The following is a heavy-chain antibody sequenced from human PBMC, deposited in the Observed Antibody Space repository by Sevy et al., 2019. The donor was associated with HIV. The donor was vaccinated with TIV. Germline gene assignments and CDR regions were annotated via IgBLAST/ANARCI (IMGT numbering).Heavy chain of an antibody. CDR1: GYSFTSHW. J-gene: IGHJ4*02. CDR3: ATSRSGYFDSSGYYIY. Sequence: GESLKISCKGSGYSFTSHWIGWVRHMPGKGLEWMGIVYPDDSNTRYSPSFQGQVTFSADKSISTAYLQWSSLKASDTAIYYRATSRSGYFDSSGYYIYWGQGTLVTVSS. V-gene: IGHV5-51*01. CDR2: VYPDDSNT. D-gene: IGHD3-22*01.